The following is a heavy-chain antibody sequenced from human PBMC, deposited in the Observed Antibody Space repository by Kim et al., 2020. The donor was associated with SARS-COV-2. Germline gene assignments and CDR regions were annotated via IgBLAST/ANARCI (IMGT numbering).Heavy chain of an antibody. V-gene: IGHV3-23*03. J-gene: IGHJ4*02. CDR3: AKARNPYYYDSSGYPGY. CDR1: GFTFSSYA. CDR2: IYSGGSST. D-gene: IGHD3-22*01. Sequence: GGSLRLSCAASGFTFSSYAMSWVRQAPGKGLEWVSVIYSGGSSTYYADSVKGRFTISRDNSKNTLYLQMNSLRAEDTAVYYCAKARNPYYYDSSGYPGYWGQGTLVTVSS.